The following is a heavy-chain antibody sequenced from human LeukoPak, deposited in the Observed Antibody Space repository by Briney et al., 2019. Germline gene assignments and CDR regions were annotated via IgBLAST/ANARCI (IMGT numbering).Heavy chain of an antibody. V-gene: IGHV1-2*02. Sequence: ASVKVSCKASGYTFTGYYIHWVRQAPGQGLEWMGWIYPDSGGTNYAQKLQGRVTMTTDTSTSTAYMELRSLRSDDTAVYYCARDTPVYDILTGYSIDYWGQGTLVTVSS. CDR1: GYTFTGYY. J-gene: IGHJ4*02. CDR3: ARDTPVYDILTGYSIDY. D-gene: IGHD3-9*01. CDR2: IYPDSGGT.